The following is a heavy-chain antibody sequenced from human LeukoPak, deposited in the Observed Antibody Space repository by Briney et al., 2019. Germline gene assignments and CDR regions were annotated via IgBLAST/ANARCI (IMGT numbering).Heavy chain of an antibody. CDR2: IRYDGNNK. CDR3: VKGSSSSRPYYFDY. J-gene: IGHJ4*02. Sequence: GGSLRLSCVASGFTFSNYGMHWVRQAPGKGLEWVAFIRYDGNNKYSADSVKGRFTISRDNSKNALYLQMNSLRVEDTAVYYCVKGSSSSRPYYFDYWGQGTLVTVSS. V-gene: IGHV3-30*02. CDR1: GFTFSNYG. D-gene: IGHD6-6*01.